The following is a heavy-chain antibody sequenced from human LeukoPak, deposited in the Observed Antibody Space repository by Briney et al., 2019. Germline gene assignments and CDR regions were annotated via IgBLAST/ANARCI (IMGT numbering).Heavy chain of an antibody. V-gene: IGHV4-59*01. CDR2: IYYSGST. Sequence: SETLSLTCTVSGGSISSYYWSWIRQPPGKGLEWIGYIYYSGSTNYNPSLKSRVTISVDTSKNQFSLKLSSVTAADTAVYYCARYSDHYYFDYWGQGTLVTVSS. CDR1: GGSISSYY. CDR3: ARYSDHYYFDY. D-gene: IGHD4-17*01. J-gene: IGHJ4*02.